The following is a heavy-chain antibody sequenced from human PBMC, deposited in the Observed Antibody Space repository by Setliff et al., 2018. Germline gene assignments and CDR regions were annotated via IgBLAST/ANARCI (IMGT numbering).Heavy chain of an antibody. CDR3: ARTCSGSGCYAGLES. J-gene: IGHJ4*02. Sequence: PGGSLRLSCAASGFTFSTYRMHWVRQAPGKGLEWVAAIWDDGVKKYHADSVKGRFTISRDNSKNTLYLQMNSLRPEDTAVYYCARTCSGSGCYAGLESWGQGTPVTVSS. CDR1: GFTFSTYR. D-gene: IGHD2-15*01. CDR2: IWDDGVKK. V-gene: IGHV3-33*01.